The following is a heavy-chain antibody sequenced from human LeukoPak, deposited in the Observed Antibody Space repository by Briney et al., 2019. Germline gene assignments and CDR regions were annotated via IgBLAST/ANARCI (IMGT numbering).Heavy chain of an antibody. CDR3: TTVDTRWLQQQDNFDY. V-gene: IGHV3-30*03. D-gene: IGHD5-24*01. J-gene: IGHJ4*02. CDR2: ISYDGSNK. Sequence: PGGSLRLSCAASGFTFSSYGMHWVRQAPGKGLEWVAVISYDGSNKYYADSVKGRFTISRDNSKNTLYLQMNSLRAEDTAVYYCTTVDTRWLQQQDNFDYWGQGTLVTVSS. CDR1: GFTFSSYG.